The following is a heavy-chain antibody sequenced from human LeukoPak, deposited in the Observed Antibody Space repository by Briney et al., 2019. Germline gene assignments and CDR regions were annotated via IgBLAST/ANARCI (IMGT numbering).Heavy chain of an antibody. CDR1: GFTVSSNY. CDR2: IYSGGST. J-gene: IGHJ5*02. Sequence: GGSLRLSCTASGFTVSSNYMSWVRQAPGKGLDWVSMIYSGGSTNYADSVKGRFTISRDSSKNTLYLQMNSLRAEDTAVYYCVTRLAWGQGTLVTVSS. D-gene: IGHD3-16*01. CDR3: VTRLA. V-gene: IGHV3-53*01.